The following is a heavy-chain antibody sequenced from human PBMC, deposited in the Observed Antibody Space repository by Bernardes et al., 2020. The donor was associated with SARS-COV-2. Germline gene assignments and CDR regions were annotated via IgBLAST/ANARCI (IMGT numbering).Heavy chain of an antibody. Sequence: GGSLRLSCAASGFAFSNYHMHWVRQAPGMGLESVSAISSNGGYTYYAHSVRGRFTISRDNYKNTLYLQMGSLRAEDTAVYFCARDLTYGDSGHQSSYYFYGMDVWGHGTTVTVSS. CDR2: ISSNGGYT. D-gene: IGHD2-8*01. CDR1: GFAFSNYH. V-gene: IGHV3-64*01. J-gene: IGHJ6*02. CDR3: ARDLTYGDSGHQSSYYFYGMDV.